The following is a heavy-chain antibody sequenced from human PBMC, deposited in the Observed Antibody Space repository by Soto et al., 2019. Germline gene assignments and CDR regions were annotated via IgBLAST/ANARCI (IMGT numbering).Heavy chain of an antibody. CDR1: GFTFGDYA. Sequence: PGGSLRLSCTASGFTFGDYAMGWFRQAPGKGLEWVGFIRSKAYGGTTEYAASVKGRFTISKNDPKSIAYLQMNSRKTEETAVYYCTRGIASASWFDPWGQGTLVTVSS. V-gene: IGHV3-49*03. CDR2: IRSKAYGGTT. CDR3: TRGIASASWFDP. D-gene: IGHD6-13*01. J-gene: IGHJ5*02.